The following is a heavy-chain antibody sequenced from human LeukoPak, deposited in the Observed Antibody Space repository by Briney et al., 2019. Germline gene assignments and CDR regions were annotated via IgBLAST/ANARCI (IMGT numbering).Heavy chain of an antibody. D-gene: IGHD1-26*01. V-gene: IGHV3-21*06. CDR1: GFAFSSYS. CDR3: ARGVGATHFDY. Sequence: GGSLRLSCEASGFAFSSYSMNWVRQAPGRGPEWISLISTTSAAIYYADSVQGRFTVSRDNAKNSLYLQMNSLRAEDTAVYYCARGVGATHFDYWGQGTLVTVST. CDR2: ISTTSAAI. J-gene: IGHJ4*02.